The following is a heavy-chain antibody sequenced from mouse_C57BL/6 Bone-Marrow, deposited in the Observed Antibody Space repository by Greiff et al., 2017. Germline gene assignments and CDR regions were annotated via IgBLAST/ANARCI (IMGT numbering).Heavy chain of an antibody. CDR2: IDPSDSYT. Sequence: QVQLQQPGAELVMPGASVKLSCKASGYTFTSYWMHWVKQRPGQGLEWIGEIDPSDSYTNYNQKFKGKSTLTVDTSSSTAYMQLSSLTSEDSAVYYCAPYYYDGGFAYWGQGTRVTVSA. CDR1: GYTFTSYW. D-gene: IGHD1-1*01. J-gene: IGHJ3*01. CDR3: APYYYDGGFAY. V-gene: IGHV1-69*01.